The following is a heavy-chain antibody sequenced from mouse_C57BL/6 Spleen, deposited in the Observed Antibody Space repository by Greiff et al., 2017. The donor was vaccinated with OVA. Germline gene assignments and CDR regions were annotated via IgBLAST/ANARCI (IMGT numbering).Heavy chain of an antibody. CDR3: ARAEAFWYFDV. V-gene: IGHV5-16*01. J-gene: IGHJ1*03. CDR1: GFTFSDYY. CDR2: INYDGSRT. Sequence: EVQVVESEGGLVQPGSSMKLSCTASGFTFSDYYMAWVRQVPEKGLAWVANINYDGSRTYYMDSLKSRFIISRDNAKNILYLQMSSLKSEDTATYYCARAEAFWYFDVWGTGTTVTVSS.